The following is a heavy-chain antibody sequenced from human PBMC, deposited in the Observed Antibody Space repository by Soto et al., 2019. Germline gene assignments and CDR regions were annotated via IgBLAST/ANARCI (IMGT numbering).Heavy chain of an antibody. D-gene: IGHD3-9*01. V-gene: IGHV1-46*03. CDR2: INPSGGST. J-gene: IGHJ3*02. CDR3: ARVGLRYFDWYGPDAFDI. Sequence: ASVKVSCKASGYTFTSYGISWVRQAPGQGLEWMGIINPSGGSTSYAQKFQGRVTMTRDTSTSTVYMELSSLRSEDTAVYYCARVGLRYFDWYGPDAFDIWGQGTMVTVSS. CDR1: GYTFTSYG.